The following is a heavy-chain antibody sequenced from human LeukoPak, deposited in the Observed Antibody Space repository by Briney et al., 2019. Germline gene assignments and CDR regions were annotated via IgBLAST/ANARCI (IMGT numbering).Heavy chain of an antibody. CDR1: GFPFSSYA. V-gene: IGHV3-23*01. CDR2: INGGGDNT. Sequence: PGGSLRLSCAASGFPFSSYAMSWVRQAPGKGLEWVAAINGGGDNTYYADSVRGRFTISRDNSKSTLILQMNGLRGEDTALYYCAKDLWGVAVSGLDHWGQGTRVTVSP. J-gene: IGHJ4*02. D-gene: IGHD6-19*01. CDR3: AKDLWGVAVSGLDH.